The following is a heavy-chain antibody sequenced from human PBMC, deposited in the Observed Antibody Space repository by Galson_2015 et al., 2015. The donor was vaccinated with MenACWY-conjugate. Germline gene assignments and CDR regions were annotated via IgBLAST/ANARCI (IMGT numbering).Heavy chain of an antibody. D-gene: IGHD3-10*01. V-gene: IGHV4-59*08. Sequence: ETLSLTCTVSGGSISSSYWSWIRQPPGKGLEWLGYIHYSGTTNYNPSLKSRVTISVDTSKNQFSLNLRSVTAADTAVYYCARSPYGSGSYPRFDPWGQGTLVTVSS. CDR1: GGSISSSY. CDR3: ARSPYGSGSYPRFDP. CDR2: IHYSGTT. J-gene: IGHJ5*02.